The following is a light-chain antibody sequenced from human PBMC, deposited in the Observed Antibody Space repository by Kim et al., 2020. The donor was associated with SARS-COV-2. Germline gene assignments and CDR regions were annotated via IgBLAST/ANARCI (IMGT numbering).Light chain of an antibody. CDR3: QQYNTRPPT. CDR1: QTVSSN. Sequence: PGERVAPTCRATQTVSSNLAWYQKKPGQAPRLLIYGAPTRAPGFPARFSGSGSGTEFTLTISSLQSEDFAVYFCQQYNTRPPTFGQGTKVDIK. V-gene: IGKV3-15*01. J-gene: IGKJ1*01. CDR2: GAP.